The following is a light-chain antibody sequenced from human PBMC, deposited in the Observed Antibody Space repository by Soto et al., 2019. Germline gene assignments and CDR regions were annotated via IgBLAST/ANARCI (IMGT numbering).Light chain of an antibody. Sequence: EIVMTQSPATLSVSPGERATLSCRASHRVSSYLAWYQQKPGQAPRLLIYGASTRATGIPARFSGSGSGTEFTLTISSLQSEDFAVYYCQQYKNWPLTFGAGTKVEIK. J-gene: IGKJ4*01. CDR2: GAS. CDR1: HRVSSY. V-gene: IGKV3-15*01. CDR3: QQYKNWPLT.